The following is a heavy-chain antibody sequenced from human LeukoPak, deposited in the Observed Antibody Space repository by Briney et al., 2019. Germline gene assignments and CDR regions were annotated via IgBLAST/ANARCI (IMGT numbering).Heavy chain of an antibody. D-gene: IGHD2/OR15-2a*01. J-gene: IGHJ4*02. Sequence: PSETLSLTCTVSGGSMNNYYWTWIRQPPGKGLEWIAYIFYSGSTNYNPSLKSRVTISVDTSENQFSLKLNSVTAADTAVYYCARLRGNYFPDYWGQGTLVTVSS. CDR1: GGSMNNYY. V-gene: IGHV4-59*01. CDR3: ARLRGNYFPDY. CDR2: IFYSGST.